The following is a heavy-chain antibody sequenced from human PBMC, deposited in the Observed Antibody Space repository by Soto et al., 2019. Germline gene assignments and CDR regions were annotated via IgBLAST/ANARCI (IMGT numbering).Heavy chain of an antibody. CDR1: GYTLTSYY. CDR2: INPSGGST. Sequence: ASVKVSCKASGYTLTSYYVHWVRQAPGQGLEWMGIINPSGGSTSYAQKFQGRVTMTRDTSTSTVYMELSSLRSEDTAVYYCASETTVTRDAFDIWGQGTMVTVSS. V-gene: IGHV1-46*03. D-gene: IGHD4-17*01. J-gene: IGHJ3*02. CDR3: ASETTVTRDAFDI.